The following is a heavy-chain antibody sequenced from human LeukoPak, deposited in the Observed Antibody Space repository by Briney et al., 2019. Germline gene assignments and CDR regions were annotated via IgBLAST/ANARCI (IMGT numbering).Heavy chain of an antibody. CDR3: ARGGGYSYGYDYYYYMDV. CDR1: GGSISSYY. D-gene: IGHD5-18*01. Sequence: TSETLSLTCTVSGGSISSYYWSWIRQPPGKGLQWIGYIYYSGSTNYNPSLKSRVTISVDTSKNQFSLKLSSVTAADTAVYYCARGGGYSYGYDYYYYMDVWGKGTTVTISS. J-gene: IGHJ6*03. CDR2: IYYSGST. V-gene: IGHV4-59*01.